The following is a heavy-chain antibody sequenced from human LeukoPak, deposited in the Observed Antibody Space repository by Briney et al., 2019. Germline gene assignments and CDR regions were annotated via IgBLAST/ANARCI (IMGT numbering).Heavy chain of an antibody. CDR3: ASYKTYYDSSGNPFDY. CDR2: IYHNGNT. Sequence: SETLSLTCTVFGSSINSVYSWGWIRQPPGKGLEWIGSIYHNGNTYYNSSLKSRVTISVHTSENQFSLKLSSVTAADTAVYYCASYKTYYDSSGNPFDYWGQGTRVTVSS. D-gene: IGHD3-22*01. CDR1: GSSINSVYS. J-gene: IGHJ4*02. V-gene: IGHV4-38-2*02.